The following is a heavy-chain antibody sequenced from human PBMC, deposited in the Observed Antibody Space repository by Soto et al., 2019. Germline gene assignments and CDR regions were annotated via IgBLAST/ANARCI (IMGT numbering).Heavy chain of an antibody. CDR1: GLTFSDYW. Sequence: PVVSLRLSCAVSGLTFSDYWMNWVRQAPGKGLEWVSAISGSGGSTYYADSVKGQFTISRDNSMNTLYLQMNSLRVEDTAVYYCARGPYYDSGGLSLDYWGQGTLVTVSS. CDR2: ISGSGGST. V-gene: IGHV3-23*01. CDR3: ARGPYYDSGGLSLDY. J-gene: IGHJ4*02. D-gene: IGHD3-22*01.